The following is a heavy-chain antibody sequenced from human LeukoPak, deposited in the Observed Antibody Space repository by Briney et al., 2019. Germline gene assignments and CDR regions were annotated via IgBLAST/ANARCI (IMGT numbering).Heavy chain of an antibody. V-gene: IGHV4-34*01. Sequence: SETLSLTCAVYGGSFSGYYWSWIRQPPGKGLEWIGEINHRGSTNYNPSLKSRVTISVDTSKNQFSLKLSSVTAADTAVYYCARGLRGGYDSSGYYYVPSYYYYYYMDVWGKGTTVTVSS. J-gene: IGHJ6*03. CDR1: GGSFSGYY. D-gene: IGHD3-22*01. CDR2: INHRGST. CDR3: ARGLRGGYDSSGYYYVPSYYYYYYMDV.